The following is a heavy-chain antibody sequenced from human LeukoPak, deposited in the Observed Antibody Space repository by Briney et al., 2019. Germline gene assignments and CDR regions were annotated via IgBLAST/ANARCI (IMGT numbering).Heavy chain of an antibody. V-gene: IGHV2-5*02. Sequence: SGPTPVTPTQTLTLTCTFSGFSLSPRGAGVGWIRPPPRKALEWRALIYWDDDKRYSPSLKSRLTITKDTSKNQVVLTMTNMDPVDTATYYCAHRGPYCSSTSCYSDWGQGTLVTVSS. D-gene: IGHD2-2*01. CDR3: AHRGPYCSSTSCYSD. J-gene: IGHJ4*02. CDR2: IYWDDDK. CDR1: GFSLSPRGAG.